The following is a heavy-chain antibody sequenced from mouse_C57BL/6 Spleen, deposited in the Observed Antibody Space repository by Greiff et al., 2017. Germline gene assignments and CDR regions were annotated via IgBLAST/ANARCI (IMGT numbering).Heavy chain of an antibody. V-gene: IGHV5-9-1*02. CDR3: TRGLGYAMDY. D-gene: IGHD3-3*01. J-gene: IGHJ4*01. CDR2: ISSGGDYI. Sequence: EVKLVESGAGLVKPGGSLKLSCAASGFTFSSYAMSWVRQTPEKRLEWVAYISSGGDYIYYADTVKGRFTISRDNARNTLYLHMSSLKSEDTAVYYCTRGLGYAMDYWGQGTSVTVSS. CDR1: GFTFSSYA.